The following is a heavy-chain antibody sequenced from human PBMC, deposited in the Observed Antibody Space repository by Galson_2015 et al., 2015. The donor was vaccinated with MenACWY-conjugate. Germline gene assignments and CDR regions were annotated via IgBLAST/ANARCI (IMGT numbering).Heavy chain of an antibody. CDR1: GYTFTSNW. CDR3: ARQGFGSSSLDY. CDR2: IYPGDSDT. D-gene: IGHD6-6*01. J-gene: IGHJ4*02. V-gene: IGHV5-51*01. Sequence: SGAEVKKPGESLKISCKGSGYTFTSNWIGWVRQMPGKGLEWMGIIYPGDSDTRYTPSFQGHVTISADKSINTAYLQWGGLEASDTAMYYCARQGFGSSSLDYWGQGTLVTVSS.